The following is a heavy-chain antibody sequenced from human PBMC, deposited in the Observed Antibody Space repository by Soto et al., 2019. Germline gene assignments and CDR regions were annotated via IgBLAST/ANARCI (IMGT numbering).Heavy chain of an antibody. CDR2: ISYDGRHS. CDR1: GFTFGISG. Sequence: QVQLVESGGGVVQPGKSLRLSCAASGFTFGISGMHWVRQTPGKGLDWVAFISYDGRHSDYADSVKGRFTISRDNSQNTVYLQMNSLRAEDTAVYYCAKPRNGPGRDYHYYGLDVWGQGSPVIVSS. V-gene: IGHV3-30*18. D-gene: IGHD2-8*01. CDR3: AKPRNGPGRDYHYYGLDV. J-gene: IGHJ6*02.